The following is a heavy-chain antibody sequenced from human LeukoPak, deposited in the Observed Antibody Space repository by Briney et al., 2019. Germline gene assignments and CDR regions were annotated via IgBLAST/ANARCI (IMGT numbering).Heavy chain of an antibody. Sequence: SETLSLTCAVSGDSISSRNWWNWVRQSPGKGLDWVGEISHGGITKYNPSLKNRVTISKDNSRNEFSLKLNSVTAADTAVYFCARSAGWWSLDYWGQGALVTVSA. J-gene: IGHJ4*02. CDR2: ISHGGIT. CDR3: ARSAGWWSLDY. V-gene: IGHV4-4*02. CDR1: GDSISSRNW. D-gene: IGHD2-8*02.